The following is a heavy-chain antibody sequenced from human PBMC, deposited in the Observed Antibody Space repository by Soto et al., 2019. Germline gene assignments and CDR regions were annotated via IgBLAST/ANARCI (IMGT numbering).Heavy chain of an antibody. CDR2: ISYDGSNK. CDR3: AKEAVSGVWFGELRPGMDV. J-gene: IGHJ6*02. D-gene: IGHD3-10*01. CDR1: GFTFSSYG. Sequence: QVQLVESGGGVVQPGRSLRLSCAASGFTFSSYGMHWVRQAPGKGLEWVAVISYDGSNKYYADSVKGRFTISRDNSKNTLYLQMNSLRAEDTAVYYCAKEAVSGVWFGELRPGMDVWGQGTTVTVSS. V-gene: IGHV3-30*18.